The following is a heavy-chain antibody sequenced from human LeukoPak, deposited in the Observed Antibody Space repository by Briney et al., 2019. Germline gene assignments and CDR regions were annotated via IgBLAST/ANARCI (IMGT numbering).Heavy chain of an antibody. J-gene: IGHJ3*02. V-gene: IGHV1-2*02. D-gene: IGHD3-22*01. Sequence: ASVKVSCKASGYTFTSYAMHWVRQAPGQGLEWMGWINPNSGGTNYAQKFQGRVTMTRDTSISTAYMELSRLRSDDTAVYYCARDKGSSGYFLSYDAFDIWGQGTMVTVSS. CDR2: INPNSGGT. CDR3: ARDKGSSGYFLSYDAFDI. CDR1: GYTFTSYA.